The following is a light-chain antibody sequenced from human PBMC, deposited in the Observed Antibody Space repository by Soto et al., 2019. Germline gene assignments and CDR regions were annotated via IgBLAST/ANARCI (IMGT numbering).Light chain of an antibody. CDR2: EAN. V-gene: IGLV2-23*01. Sequence: QSALTQPASVSGSPGQSITISCTGTTSDVGTYSLVSWYQQHPGKAPKLMIYEANKRPSGVSSRFSGSKSGNTASLTISGLQAEDEAAYYCCSYAGRSYWLFGGGTKLTVL. CDR1: TSDVGTYSL. J-gene: IGLJ3*02. CDR3: CSYAGRSYWL.